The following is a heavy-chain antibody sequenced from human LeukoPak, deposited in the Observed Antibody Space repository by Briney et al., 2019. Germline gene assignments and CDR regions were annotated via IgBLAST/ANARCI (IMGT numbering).Heavy chain of an antibody. V-gene: IGHV4-38-2*02. Sequence: SETLSLTCTVSGGAISSYYWGWIRQPPGKGLEWIGSIYHSGSTYYNPSLKSRVTISVDTSKNQFSLKLSSVTAADTAVYYCARGIVATLGYFDYWGQGTLVTVSS. CDR1: GGAISSYY. D-gene: IGHD5-12*01. J-gene: IGHJ4*02. CDR3: ARGIVATLGYFDY. CDR2: IYHSGST.